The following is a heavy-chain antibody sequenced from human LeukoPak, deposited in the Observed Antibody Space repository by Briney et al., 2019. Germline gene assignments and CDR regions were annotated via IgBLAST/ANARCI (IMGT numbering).Heavy chain of an antibody. J-gene: IGHJ5*02. CDR3: AKNTLSMTTANLGLDP. CDR2: ISSSSSYI. D-gene: IGHD4-17*01. Sequence: PGGSLRLSCAASGFTFSSYSMNWVRQAPGKGLEWVSSISSSSSYIYYADSVKGRFTISRDNAKNSLYLQMNSLRAEDTAVYYCAKNTLSMTTANLGLDPWGQGTLVTVSS. V-gene: IGHV3-21*01. CDR1: GFTFSSYS.